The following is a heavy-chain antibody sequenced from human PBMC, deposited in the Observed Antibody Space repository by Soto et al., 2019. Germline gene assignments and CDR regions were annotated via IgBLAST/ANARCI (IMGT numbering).Heavy chain of an antibody. CDR1: GGSISPSCYF. D-gene: IGHD2-15*01. CDR2: IYYSGST. V-gene: IGHV4-39*01. J-gene: IGHJ3*02. CDR3: ATLHIVVVVAATGSGAFDI. Sequence: ETLSDTSTVSGGSISPSCYFWGWIRLPQEKGLEWIGSIYYSGSTYYNPSLKSRVTISVDTSKNQFSLKLSSVTAADTAVYYCATLHIVVVVAATGSGAFDIWGQATMVT.